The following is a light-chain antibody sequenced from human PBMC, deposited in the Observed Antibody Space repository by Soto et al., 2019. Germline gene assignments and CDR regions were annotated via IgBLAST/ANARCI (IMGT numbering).Light chain of an antibody. CDR2: DNS. J-gene: IGLJ1*01. CDR3: ATWDTSLSGFV. CDR1: KSNIGNNY. V-gene: IGLV1-51*01. Sequence: QSVLTQPPSVSAAPGQKVTISCSGSKSNIGNNYVSWYQQVPGTAPKLLIYDNSKRPSGIPDRFSGSKSGTSATLGITGLQTGDEADYYCATWDTSLSGFVFATGTKLTVL.